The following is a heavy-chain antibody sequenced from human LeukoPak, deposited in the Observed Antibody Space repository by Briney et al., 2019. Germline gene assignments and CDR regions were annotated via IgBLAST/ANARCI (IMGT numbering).Heavy chain of an antibody. Sequence: PSETLSLTCRVTGDSISSSNYYWGWIRQPPGKGLEWIGSIYYNGSTYYNPSLKSRLTISVDTSKNQFSLKLSSVTAADTAVYYCARARSAWDWFDPWGQGTLVTVSS. V-gene: IGHV4-39*01. CDR3: ARARSAWDWFDP. CDR1: GDSISSSNYY. D-gene: IGHD1-26*01. CDR2: IYYNGST. J-gene: IGHJ5*02.